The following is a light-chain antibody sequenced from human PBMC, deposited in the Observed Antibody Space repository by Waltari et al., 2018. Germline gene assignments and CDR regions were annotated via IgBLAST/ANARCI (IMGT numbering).Light chain of an antibody. Sequence: EVVMTQSPATLSVSPGERATLSCRASQSVGTNLAWSQQKPGQAPRLLICGAAVRATDIPARFSGSGSGTEFTLTISSLQSEDFAVYYCHQYNDWPPTFGQGTTVEIK. J-gene: IGKJ1*01. V-gene: IGKV3D-15*01. CDR3: HQYNDWPPT. CDR1: QSVGTN. CDR2: GAA.